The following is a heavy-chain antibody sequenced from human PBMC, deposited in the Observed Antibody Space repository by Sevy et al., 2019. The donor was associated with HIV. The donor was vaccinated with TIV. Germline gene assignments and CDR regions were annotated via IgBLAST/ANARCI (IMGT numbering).Heavy chain of an antibody. CDR1: GISLSTSGMG. Sequence: SGPTLVNPTQTLTLTCTFSGISLSTSGMGVGWIRQPPGKALEWLALICWDDDKGYRPPLKSRLTITNATSKNQVDLTITNMDPVDTATYYCAHWLYGDYVTNFDYWGQGTLVTVSS. V-gene: IGHV2-5*02. CDR3: AHWLYGDYVTNFDY. J-gene: IGHJ4*02. CDR2: ICWDDDK. D-gene: IGHD4-17*01.